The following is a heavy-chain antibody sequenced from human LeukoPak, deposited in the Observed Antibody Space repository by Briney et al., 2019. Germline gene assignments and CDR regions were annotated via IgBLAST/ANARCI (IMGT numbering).Heavy chain of an antibody. CDR3: ARDLGYDSSGYYL. D-gene: IGHD3-22*01. Sequence: SETLSLTCTVSGGSISSYYWSWIRQPPGKGLEWIGCIYYSGSTNYNPSLKSRVTISVDTSKNQFSLKLSSVTAADTAVYYCARDLGYDSSGYYLWGQGTLVTVSS. CDR1: GGSISSYY. CDR2: IYYSGST. V-gene: IGHV4-59*01. J-gene: IGHJ4*02.